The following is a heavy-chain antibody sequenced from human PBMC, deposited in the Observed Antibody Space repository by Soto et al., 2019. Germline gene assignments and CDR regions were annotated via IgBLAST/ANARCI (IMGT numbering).Heavy chain of an antibody. CDR2: ISGSGGST. CDR3: VKDLNSSTFYYFDY. V-gene: IGHV3-23*01. J-gene: IGHJ4*02. CDR1: GFTFSSYA. Sequence: EVQLLESGGGLVQPRGSLRLSCAASGFTFSSYAMSWVRQAPGKGLEWVSAISGSGGSTYYADSVKGRFTISRHNSKNTLYLQMNSMRAEDTAVYYCVKDLNSSTFYYFDYWGQGTLVTVSS. D-gene: IGHD6-13*01.